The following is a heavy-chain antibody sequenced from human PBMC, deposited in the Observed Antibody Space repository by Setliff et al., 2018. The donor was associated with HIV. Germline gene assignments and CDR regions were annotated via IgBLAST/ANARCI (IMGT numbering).Heavy chain of an antibody. J-gene: IGHJ4*02. CDR1: SYTFTSYG. V-gene: IGHV1-18*01. CDR2: INVYNGNT. CDR3: ARGPKWGSFDY. D-gene: IGHD1-26*01. Sequence: ASVKVSCKASSYTFTSYGINWVRQAPGQGLEWMGWINVYNGNTNYEQKLQGRVTMTTDTSTTTAYMELRSLRSDDTAIYYCARGPKWGSFDYWGQETLVTVSS.